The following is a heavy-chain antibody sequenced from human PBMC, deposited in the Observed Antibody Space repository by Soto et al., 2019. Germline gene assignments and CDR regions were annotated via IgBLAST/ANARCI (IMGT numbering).Heavy chain of an antibody. Sequence: GESLKISCTASGYAFNSYWIGWVRQMPGRGLESMGIIYPGDSDTIYGPSFQGQVTISADKSISTAFLQWSSLKASDTAMYYCVRRGTGYTFWGQGTLVTVSS. CDR3: VRRGTGYTF. CDR1: GYAFNSYW. D-gene: IGHD5-18*01. J-gene: IGHJ4*02. V-gene: IGHV5-51*01. CDR2: IYPGDSDT.